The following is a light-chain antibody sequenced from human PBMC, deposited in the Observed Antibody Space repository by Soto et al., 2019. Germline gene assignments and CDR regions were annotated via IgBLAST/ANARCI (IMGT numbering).Light chain of an antibody. CDR2: WAS. CDR1: KSAVFSSNNKNY. J-gene: IGKJ4*01. V-gene: IGKV4-1*01. Sequence: DILMNQSPASLCASLGERGTIICKCSKSAVFSSNNKNYLAWYQQKAGQPPKLLIYWASSRESGVPDRFSGSGSGTDFTLTISSLQAEDVAVYYCQQYYTTPPISFGGGTKVDIK. CDR3: QQYYTTPPIS.